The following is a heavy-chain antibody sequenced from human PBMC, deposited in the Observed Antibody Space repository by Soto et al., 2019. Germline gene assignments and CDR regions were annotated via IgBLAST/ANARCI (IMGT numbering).Heavy chain of an antibody. CDR1: GGSISSSSYY. J-gene: IGHJ4*02. D-gene: IGHD3-22*01. CDR3: ARLRTFTKRITMIVVVPLFAY. CDR2: IYYSGST. Sequence: SETLSLTCTVSGGSISSSSYYWGWIRQPPGKGLEWIGSIYYSGSTYYNPSLKSRVTISVDTSKNQFSLKLSSVTAADTAVYYCARLRTFTKRITMIVVVPLFAYWGQGTLVTVSS. V-gene: IGHV4-39*01.